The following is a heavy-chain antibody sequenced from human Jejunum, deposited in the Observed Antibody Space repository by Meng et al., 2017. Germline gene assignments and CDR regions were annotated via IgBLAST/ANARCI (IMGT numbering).Heavy chain of an antibody. CDR2: IQHSGST. V-gene: IGHV4-39*01. D-gene: IGHD3-10*02. Sequence: QLQLQESGSGLVKPSEILSLTCTVSGDSITSGSYYWAWIRQPPGTGLEWIGSIQHSGSTYYNPSLKSRVSLSVDRSKNQFSLNLNSVAAADTAVYYCARLTYVRYFDYWGQGTLVTVSS. J-gene: IGHJ4*02. CDR1: GDSITSGSYY. CDR3: ARLTYVRYFDY.